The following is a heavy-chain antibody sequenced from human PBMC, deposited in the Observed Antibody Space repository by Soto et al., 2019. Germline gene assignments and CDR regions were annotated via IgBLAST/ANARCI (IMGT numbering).Heavy chain of an antibody. CDR3: AKDLFPARDSLYGLDV. J-gene: IGHJ6*02. D-gene: IGHD3-22*01. V-gene: IGHV3-23*01. CDR1: GFTFSTFA. Sequence: EGQLLESGGGLVQPGGSLRLSCAASGFTFSTFAMTWVRQGPGKGLEWVSAITASGATTYYADSVKGRFTIPRDNSQNTVYLQPNSLGPEDTAVYYCAKDLFPARDSLYGLDVWGQGTTVTVSS. CDR2: ITASGATT.